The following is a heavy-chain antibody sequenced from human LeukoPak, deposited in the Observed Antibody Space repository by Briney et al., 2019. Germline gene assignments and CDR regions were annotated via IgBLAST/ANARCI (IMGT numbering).Heavy chain of an antibody. CDR1: GFTFSDYY. Sequence: NSGGSLRLSCAASGFTFSDYYMGWIRQAPGKGLEWLSYISSSGSDIYYADSVKGRFTVSRDIAKNSLYLQMNSLRAEDTAVYYCARAHSSSWNDYWGQGTLVTVSS. CDR3: ARAHSSSWNDY. V-gene: IGHV3-11*01. J-gene: IGHJ4*02. CDR2: ISSSGSDI. D-gene: IGHD6-13*01.